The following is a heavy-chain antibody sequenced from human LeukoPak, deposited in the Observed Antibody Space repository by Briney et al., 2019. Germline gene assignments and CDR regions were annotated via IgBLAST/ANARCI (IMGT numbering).Heavy chain of an antibody. CDR3: ARPPQYSSSWYYFDF. CDR2: ISGSGVSP. D-gene: IGHD6-13*01. J-gene: IGHJ4*02. CDR1: GFTFYTYA. V-gene: IGHV3-23*01. Sequence: TGGSLRLSCAASGFTFYTYALSWVRQAPGKGLEWISAISGSGVSPYYADSVKGRFTISRDNSKNSLYLQMNSLRAEDTAVYYCARPPQYSSSWYYFDFWGQGTLVTVSS.